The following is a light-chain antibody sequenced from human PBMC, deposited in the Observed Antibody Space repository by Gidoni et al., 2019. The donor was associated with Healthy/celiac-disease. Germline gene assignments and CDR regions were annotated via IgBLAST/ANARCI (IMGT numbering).Light chain of an antibody. J-gene: IGLJ1*01. CDR3: SSYTISSTYV. CDR2: DVS. CDR1: SSDVGGYNY. V-gene: IGLV2-14*01. Sequence: QSALTQPASVSGSPGQSITISCPGTSSDVGGYNYVSWYQQHPGKAPKLMIYDVSNRPSGVSNRFSGSKSGNTASLTISGLQAEDEADYYCSSYTISSTYVFGTGTKVTV.